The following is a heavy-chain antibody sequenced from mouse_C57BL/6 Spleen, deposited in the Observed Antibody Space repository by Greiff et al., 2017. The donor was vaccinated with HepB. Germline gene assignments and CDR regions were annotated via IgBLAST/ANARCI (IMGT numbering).Heavy chain of an antibody. D-gene: IGHD2-3*01. J-gene: IGHJ4*01. Sequence: EVQLVESGPGLVKPSQSLSLTCSVTGYSITSGYYWNWIRQFPGNKLEWMGYISYDGSNNYNPSLKNRISITRDTSKNQSFLKLNSVTTEDTATYDCALYDGYYYYAMDYWGQGTSVTVSS. CDR2: ISYDGSN. CDR3: ALYDGYYYYAMDY. V-gene: IGHV3-6*01. CDR1: GYSITSGYY.